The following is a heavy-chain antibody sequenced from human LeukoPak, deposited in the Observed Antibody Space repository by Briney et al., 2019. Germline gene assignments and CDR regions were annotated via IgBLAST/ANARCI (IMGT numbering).Heavy chain of an antibody. V-gene: IGHV3-74*01. Sequence: PGGSLRLSCAASGFTFSGFAMTWVRQAPGKGLVWVSRINNDGSTTAYADSVKGRFTISRDNTKNTLYLQMNSLRAEDTAVYYCARTYSSFDYWGQGTLVTVSS. CDR1: GFTFSGFA. D-gene: IGHD6-19*01. J-gene: IGHJ4*02. CDR2: INNDGSTT. CDR3: ARTYSSFDY.